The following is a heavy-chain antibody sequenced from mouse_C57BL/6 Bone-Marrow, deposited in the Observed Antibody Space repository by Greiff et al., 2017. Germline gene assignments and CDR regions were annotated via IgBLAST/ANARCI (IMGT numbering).Heavy chain of an antibody. V-gene: IGHV1-64*01. CDR1: GYTFTSYW. CDR2: IHPNSGST. J-gene: IGHJ2*01. CDR3: ARRARSKLRGYFDY. Sequence: VQLQQSGAELVKPGASVKLSCKASGYTFTSYWMHWVKQRPGQGLEWIGMIHPNSGSTNYNEKFKSKATLTVDKSSSTAYMQLSSLTSEDSAVYYCARRARSKLRGYFDYWGQGTTLTVSS. D-gene: IGHD1-1*01.